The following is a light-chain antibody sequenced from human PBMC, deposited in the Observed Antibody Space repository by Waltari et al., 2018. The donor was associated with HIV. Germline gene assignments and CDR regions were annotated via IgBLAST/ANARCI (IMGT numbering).Light chain of an antibody. CDR1: NIGTKT. J-gene: IGLJ3*02. CDR2: DDR. V-gene: IGLV3-21*02. Sequence: SYVLTQPPSVSVAPGQTARITWGGNNIGTKTMHWYQQRPGQAPVLVVPDDRDRPSDIPERFSGSNSANTATLSIRRVEAGDEADYYCQVWDYNSDRWVVGGGTKLTVL. CDR3: QVWDYNSDRWV.